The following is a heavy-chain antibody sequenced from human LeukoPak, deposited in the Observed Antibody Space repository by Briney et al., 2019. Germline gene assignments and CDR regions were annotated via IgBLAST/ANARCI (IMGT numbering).Heavy chain of an antibody. CDR3: ARPGIAAAESYFDY. Sequence: GGSLRLSCAASGFTFSDYYMTWIRQAPGKGLEWVSSISSSSSYTNYADSVKGRFTISRDNAETSLYLQMNSLRAEDTAVYYCARPGIAAAESYFDYWGQGTLVTVPS. CDR2: ISSSSSYT. CDR1: GFTFSDYY. J-gene: IGHJ4*02. D-gene: IGHD6-13*01. V-gene: IGHV3-11*03.